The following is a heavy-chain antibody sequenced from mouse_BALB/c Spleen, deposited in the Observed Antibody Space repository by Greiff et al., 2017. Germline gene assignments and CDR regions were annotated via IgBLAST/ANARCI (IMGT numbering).Heavy chain of an antibody. Sequence: QVQLKQSGAELMKPGASVKISCKATGYTFSSYWIEWVKQRPGHGLEWIGEILPGSGSTNYNEKFKGKATFTADTSSNTAYMQLSSLTSEDSAVYYCARKRGLYYAMDYWGQGTSVTVSS. CDR1: GYTFSSYW. CDR2: ILPGSGST. CDR3: ARKRGLYYAMDY. J-gene: IGHJ4*01. V-gene: IGHV1-9*01.